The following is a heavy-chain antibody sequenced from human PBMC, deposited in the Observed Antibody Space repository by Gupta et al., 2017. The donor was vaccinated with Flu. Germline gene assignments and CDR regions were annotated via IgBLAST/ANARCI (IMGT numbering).Heavy chain of an antibody. CDR2: VYISGTT. Sequence: QVQLRESGPGLVKPSQTLLLSCTVSGDAIVSGSFCWSWIRQPAGKGLELIGRVYISGTTNYNPSLKSRVTVTIDTSKNQFYLKMTSVTAADTAMYYCAREYSSSPVDSWGQGALVTVSS. CDR1: GDAIVSGSFC. J-gene: IGHJ5*01. V-gene: IGHV4-61*02. CDR3: AREYSSSPVDS. D-gene: IGHD6-6*01.